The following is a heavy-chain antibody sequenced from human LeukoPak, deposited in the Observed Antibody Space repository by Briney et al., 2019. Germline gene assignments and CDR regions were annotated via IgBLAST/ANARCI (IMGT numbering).Heavy chain of an antibody. CDR3: ATDRAYYDSSGYRLIYFDY. CDR2: IYYSGST. CDR1: GGSISSYY. Sequence: PSETLSLTCTVSGGSISSYYWSWIRQPPGKGLEWIGYIYYSGSTNYNPSLKSRVTISVDTSKNQFSLKLSSVTAADTAVYYCATDRAYYDSSGYRLIYFDYWGQGTLVTVSS. D-gene: IGHD3-22*01. V-gene: IGHV4-59*01. J-gene: IGHJ4*02.